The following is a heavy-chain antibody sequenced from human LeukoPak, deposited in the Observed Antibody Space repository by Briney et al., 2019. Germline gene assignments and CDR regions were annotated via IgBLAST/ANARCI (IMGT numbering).Heavy chain of an antibody. J-gene: IGHJ6*03. CDR2: INLSGGIP. CDR3: ARDLHIVVDDYMDV. D-gene: IGHD2-2*01. CDR1: GYAFTSYY. V-gene: IGHV1-46*03. Sequence: ASVKASCKASGYAFTSYYMHWVGRAPGQGCEWLGIINLSGGIPGYAQKFQGRVTMTRDTSTSTVYMELSSLRSEDTAVYYCARDLHIVVDDYMDVWGKGTTVTVSS.